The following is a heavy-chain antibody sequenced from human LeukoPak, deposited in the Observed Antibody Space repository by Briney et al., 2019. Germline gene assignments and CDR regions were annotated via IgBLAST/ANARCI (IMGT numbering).Heavy chain of an antibody. V-gene: IGHV3-48*03. Sequence: GGSLRLSCVASGSIFSYYEMNWVRQAPGKGLEWVSYISSSGGTIYYADSVKGRFTISRHNSKNTLYLQMNSLRAEDTAVYYCARGPGSSDDYWGQGTLVTVSS. D-gene: IGHD6-6*01. CDR2: ISSSGGTI. J-gene: IGHJ4*02. CDR3: ARGPGSSDDY. CDR1: GSIFSYYE.